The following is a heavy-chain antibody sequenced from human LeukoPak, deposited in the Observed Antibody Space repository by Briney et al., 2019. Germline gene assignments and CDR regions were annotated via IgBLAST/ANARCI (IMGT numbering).Heavy chain of an antibody. CDR3: AREKYYDSSGYYHYYFDY. D-gene: IGHD3-22*01. Sequence: SETLSLTCTVSGGSISSSSYYWGWIRQPPGKGLEWIANIYYSGSTYCNPSLKSRVTISVDTSKNQFSLKLSSVTAADTAVYYCAREKYYDSSGYYHYYFDYWGQGTLVTVSS. J-gene: IGHJ4*02. V-gene: IGHV4-39*07. CDR2: IYYSGST. CDR1: GGSISSSSYY.